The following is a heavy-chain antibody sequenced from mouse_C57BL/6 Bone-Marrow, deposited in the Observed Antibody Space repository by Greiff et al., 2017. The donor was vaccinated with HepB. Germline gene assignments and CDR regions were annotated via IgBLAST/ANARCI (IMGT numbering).Heavy chain of an antibody. CDR2: IYPGDGDT. J-gene: IGHJ3*01. CDR1: GYAFSSSW. D-gene: IGHD1-1*01. V-gene: IGHV1-82*01. Sequence: VMLVESGPELVKPGASVKISCKASGYAFSSSWMNWVKQRPGKGLEWIGRIYPGDGDTNYNGKFKGKATLTADKSSSTAYMQLSSLTSEDSAVYVCAREDGSSYEGFAYWGQGTLVTVSA. CDR3: AREDGSSYEGFAY.